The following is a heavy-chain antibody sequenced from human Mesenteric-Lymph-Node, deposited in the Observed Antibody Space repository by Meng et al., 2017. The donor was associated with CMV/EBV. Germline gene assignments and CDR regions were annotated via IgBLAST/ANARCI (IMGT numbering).Heavy chain of an antibody. V-gene: IGHV1-18*04. Sequence: ASVKVSCKTSGYTFTDYYLHWVRQAPGQGLEWMGWISGYNGNTDYAQKFQGRVTMTTDTSTSIIYMEVRSLRSDDTAVYYCARDRVTSTGAHHYCYGMDVWGQGTTVTVSS. J-gene: IGHJ6*02. CDR2: ISGYNGNT. CDR3: ARDRVTSTGAHHYCYGMDV. CDR1: GYTFTDYY. D-gene: IGHD3-10*01.